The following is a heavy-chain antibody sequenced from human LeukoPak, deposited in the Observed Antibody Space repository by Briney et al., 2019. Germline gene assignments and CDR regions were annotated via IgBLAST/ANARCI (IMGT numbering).Heavy chain of an antibody. Sequence: GASVKVSCEASGYTFTAYGITWVRQAPGQGLEWMGWISTYSDDAKYAQKLQGRVTLTTDSSTNTAYMEVRSLRSDDTAVYCCASGSYFFDFWGQGTLVTVSS. CDR3: ASGSYFFDF. CDR1: GYTFTAYG. J-gene: IGHJ4*02. V-gene: IGHV1-18*01. CDR2: ISTYSDDA. D-gene: IGHD2-15*01.